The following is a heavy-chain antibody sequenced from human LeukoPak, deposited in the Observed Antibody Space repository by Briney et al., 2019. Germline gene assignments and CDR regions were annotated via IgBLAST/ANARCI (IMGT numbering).Heavy chain of an antibody. V-gene: IGHV4-39*07. CDR2: INHSGST. J-gene: IGHJ4*02. CDR3: ARLDYYDSSGYYYLDY. Sequence: SETLSLTCTVSGGSISSGDYYWSWIRQPPGKGLEWIGEINHSGSTNYNPSLKSRVTISVDTSKNQFSLKLSSVTAADTAVYYCARLDYYDSSGYYYLDYWGQGTLVTVSS. D-gene: IGHD3-22*01. CDR1: GGSISSGDYY.